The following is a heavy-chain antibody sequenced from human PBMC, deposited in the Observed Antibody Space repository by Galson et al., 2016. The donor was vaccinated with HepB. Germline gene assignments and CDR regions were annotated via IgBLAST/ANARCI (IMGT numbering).Heavy chain of an antibody. J-gene: IGHJ3*02. V-gene: IGHV3-21*01. D-gene: IGHD5-24*01. Sequence: VRQAPGKGLEWVSSISSSSSYIYYADSVKGRFTVSRDNAKNSLYLQMNSLRAEDTAVYYCARGREWLQHDYAFHIWGQGTMVTVSS. CDR3: ARGREWLQHDYAFHI. CDR2: ISSSSSYI.